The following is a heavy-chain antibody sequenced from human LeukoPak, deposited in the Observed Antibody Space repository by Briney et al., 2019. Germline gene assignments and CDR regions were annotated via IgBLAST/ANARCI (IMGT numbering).Heavy chain of an antibody. D-gene: IGHD5-12*01. CDR1: GYTLTGYY. V-gene: IGHV1-2*02. CDR2: INPNSGGT. Sequence: ASVKVSCTASGYTLTGYYIHCVRQAPGQRLECMGWINPNSGGTNYAQKLQGRVTMTRDTSISTAYMELSRLRSADTAVYYCARDQKWLRQGFDYWGQGTLVTVSS. J-gene: IGHJ4*02. CDR3: ARDQKWLRQGFDY.